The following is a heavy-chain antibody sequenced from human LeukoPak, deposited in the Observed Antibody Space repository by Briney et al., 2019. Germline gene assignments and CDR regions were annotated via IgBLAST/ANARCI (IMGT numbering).Heavy chain of an antibody. CDR1: GGSISSYY. CDR2: IYTSGST. CDR3: AREYYDFWSGSNPLYYYYYYMDV. J-gene: IGHJ6*03. Sequence: SETLSLTCTVSGGSISSYYWSWIRQPAGKGLEWIGRIYTSGSTNYNPSLKSRVTMSVDTSKNQFSLKLSSVTAADTAVYYCAREYYDFWSGSNPLYYYYYYMDVWGKGTTVTASS. V-gene: IGHV4-4*07. D-gene: IGHD3-3*01.